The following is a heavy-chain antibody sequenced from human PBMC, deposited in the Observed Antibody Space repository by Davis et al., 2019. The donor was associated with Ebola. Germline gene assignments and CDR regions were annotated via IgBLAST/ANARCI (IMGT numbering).Heavy chain of an antibody. CDR1: GYTFTSYG. D-gene: IGHD2-15*01. V-gene: IGHV1-18*01. J-gene: IGHJ6*02. CDR2: ISAYNGNT. Sequence: AASVTVSCQASGYTFTSYGISWVRQAPGQGLEWMGWISAYNGNTNYAQKLQGRVTMTTDTSTSTAYMELRSLRSDDTAVYYCARDLGYCSGGSCYHYGMDVWGQGTTVTVSS. CDR3: ARDLGYCSGGSCYHYGMDV.